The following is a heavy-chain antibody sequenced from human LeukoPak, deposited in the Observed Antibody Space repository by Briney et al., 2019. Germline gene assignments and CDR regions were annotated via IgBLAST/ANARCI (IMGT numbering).Heavy chain of an antibody. V-gene: IGHV3-23*01. J-gene: IGHJ4*02. CDR2: ISGGGATT. D-gene: IGHD6-13*01. CDR3: AKSTGYSTTGRDFDS. CDR1: GFTFSSYA. Sequence: GGSLRLSCAASGFTFSSYAVSWVRQAPGKGLEWVSDISGGGATTFYADSVKGRFTISRDNSKNTLYLQLGSLRAEDTAVYYCAKSTGYSTTGRDFDSWGRGTLVTVSS.